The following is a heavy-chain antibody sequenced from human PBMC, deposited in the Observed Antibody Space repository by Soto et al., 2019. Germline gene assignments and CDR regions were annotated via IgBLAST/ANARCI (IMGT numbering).Heavy chain of an antibody. V-gene: IGHV3-30*18. CDR2: ISYDGSNK. CDR3: AKDRLSYDSSGYYPD. Sequence: QVQLVESGGGVAQPGRSLRLSCAASGFTFSSYGMHWVRQAPGKGLEWVAVISYDGSNKYYADSVKGRFTISRDNSKNTLYLQMNSLRAEDTAVYYCAKDRLSYDSSGYYPDWGQGTLVTVSS. J-gene: IGHJ4*02. CDR1: GFTFSSYG. D-gene: IGHD3-22*01.